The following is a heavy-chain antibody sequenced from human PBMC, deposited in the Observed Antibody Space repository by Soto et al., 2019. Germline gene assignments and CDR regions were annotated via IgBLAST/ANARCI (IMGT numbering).Heavy chain of an antibody. CDR2: IDYSGSA. Sequence: PSETLSLTCTVSGGYISSYYWSWIRQSPGKGLEWIGYIDYSGSANYNPSLKSRVTMSADTFKNQFSLRLSSVTAADTAVYYCARVAYTSGFNFCDYWGPGTLVTVSS. J-gene: IGHJ4*02. CDR1: GGYISSYY. D-gene: IGHD3-16*01. CDR3: ARVAYTSGFNFCDY. V-gene: IGHV4-59*01.